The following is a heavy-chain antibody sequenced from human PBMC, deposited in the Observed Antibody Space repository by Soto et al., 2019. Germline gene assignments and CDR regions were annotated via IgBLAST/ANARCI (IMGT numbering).Heavy chain of an antibody. Sequence: LRLSCVASGFTFSSYAMTWVRQAPGKGLEWVSGVSGTGGSAYYADSVKGRFTISRDKSTNTLYLHMNSLRAEDTAVYYCARGSAYSDYDLEYWGQGTLVTVSS. D-gene: IGHD4-17*01. J-gene: IGHJ4*02. CDR3: ARGSAYSDYDLEY. CDR1: GFTFSSYA. CDR2: VSGTGGSA. V-gene: IGHV3-23*01.